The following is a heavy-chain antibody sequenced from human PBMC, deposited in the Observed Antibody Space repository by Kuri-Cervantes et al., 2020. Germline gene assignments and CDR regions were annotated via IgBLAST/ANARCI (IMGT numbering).Heavy chain of an antibody. V-gene: IGHV3-30*04. CDR2: ISYDGSDN. Sequence: GESLKISCAASGFTFSSYAMHWVRQAPGKGLEWVAVISYDGSDNYYADSVKGRFTISRDNSKNTLYLQMNSLRAEDTAVYYCARVPLGYCSSTSCPRAFDIWGQGTMVTVSS. D-gene: IGHD2-2*01. J-gene: IGHJ3*02. CDR1: GFTFSSYA. CDR3: ARVPLGYCSSTSCPRAFDI.